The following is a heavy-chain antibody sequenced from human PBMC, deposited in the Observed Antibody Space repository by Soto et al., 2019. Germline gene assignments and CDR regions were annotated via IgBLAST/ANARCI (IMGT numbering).Heavy chain of an antibody. CDR2: ISYDGSNK. Sequence: QVQLVESGGGVVQPGRSLRLSCAASGFTFSSYAMHWVRQAPGKGLEWVAVISYDGSNKYYADSVKGRFTISRDNSKNTLYLQMNSLRAEDTAVYYCVRVSVTIFGVVIIYGMDVWGQGTTVTVSS. CDR1: GFTFSSYA. J-gene: IGHJ6*02. V-gene: IGHV3-30-3*01. CDR3: VRVSVTIFGVVIIYGMDV. D-gene: IGHD3-3*01.